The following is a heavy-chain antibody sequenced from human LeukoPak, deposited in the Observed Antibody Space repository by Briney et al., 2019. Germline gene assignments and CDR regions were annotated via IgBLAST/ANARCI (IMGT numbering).Heavy chain of an antibody. D-gene: IGHD5-18*01. J-gene: IGHJ4*02. CDR2: ISSSSSYI. V-gene: IGHV3-21*01. CDR1: GFTFSSYT. CDR3: ARDLYTAMVM. Sequence: GGSLRLSCAASGFTFSSYTMNWVRQAPGKGLEWVSSISSSSSYIYYANSVKGRFTISRDNAKNSLYLQMNSLRAEDTAVYYCARDLYTAMVMWGQGTLVTVSS.